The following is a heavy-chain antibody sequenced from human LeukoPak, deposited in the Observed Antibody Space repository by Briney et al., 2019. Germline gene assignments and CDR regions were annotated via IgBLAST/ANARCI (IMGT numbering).Heavy chain of an antibody. CDR3: ARHLRVTTVTTGYGFDP. CDR2: IYYSGST. D-gene: IGHD4-11*01. V-gene: IGHV4-39*01. Sequence: SETLSLTCTVSGGSISSSSYYWGWIRQPPGKGLEWIGSIYYSGSTYYNPSLKSRVTISVDTSKNQFSLKLSSVTAADTAVYYCARHLRVTTVTTGYGFDPWGQGTLVTVSS. CDR1: GGSISSSSYY. J-gene: IGHJ5*02.